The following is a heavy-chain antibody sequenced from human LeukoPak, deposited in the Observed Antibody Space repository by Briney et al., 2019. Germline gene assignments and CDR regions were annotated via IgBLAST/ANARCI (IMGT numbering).Heavy chain of an antibody. D-gene: IGHD3-9*01. CDR1: GFTFSNYA. CDR2: ISGSGGGT. J-gene: IGHJ4*02. CDR3: AKDLMGYYDILTGYMGFDY. V-gene: IGHV3-23*01. Sequence: PGGSLRLSCAASGFTFSNYAMSWVRQAPGKGLEWVSIISGSGGGTYYADSVKGRFTISRDNSKNTLYLEMNSLRAEDTAVYYCAKDLMGYYDILTGYMGFDYWGQGTLVTVSS.